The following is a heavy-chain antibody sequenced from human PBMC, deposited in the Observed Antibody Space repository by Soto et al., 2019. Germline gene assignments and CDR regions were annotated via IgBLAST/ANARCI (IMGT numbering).Heavy chain of an antibody. V-gene: IGHV3-33*01. CDR3: ARGGTSLYEYPFWSGYYYFDY. J-gene: IGHJ4*02. CDR2: IWYDGSNK. Sequence: GGSLRLSCAASGFTFSSYGMHWVRQAPGKGLEWVAVIWYDGSNKYYADSVKGRFTISRDNSKNTLYLQMNSLRAEDTAVYYCARGGTSLYEYPFWSGYYYFDYWSQGTLDIVSS. D-gene: IGHD3-3*01. CDR1: GFTFSSYG.